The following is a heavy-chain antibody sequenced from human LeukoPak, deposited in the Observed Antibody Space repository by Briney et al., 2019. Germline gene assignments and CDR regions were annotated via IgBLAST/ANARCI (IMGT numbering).Heavy chain of an antibody. V-gene: IGHV3-9*01. CDR3: AKDLSSTSWYYFDS. Sequence: GRSLRLSCAASGFTFGDYAMFWVRQAPGNGLEWVSGISWNSGRIVYADSVKGRFTVSRDNAKNSLYLQINSLRPEDTALYYCAKDLSSTSWYYFDSWGQGTLVTVSS. CDR1: GFTFGDYA. J-gene: IGHJ4*02. CDR2: ISWNSGRI. D-gene: IGHD2-2*01.